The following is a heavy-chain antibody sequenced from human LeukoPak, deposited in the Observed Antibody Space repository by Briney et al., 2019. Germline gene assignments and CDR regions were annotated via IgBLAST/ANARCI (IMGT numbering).Heavy chain of an antibody. CDR3: ARIREQWLAPGGYDY. J-gene: IGHJ4*02. Sequence: SQTLSLTCAVSGGSISSGGYSLSWIRQPPGKGLEWIVYIYHSGSTYYNPSLKSRVTISVDTSKNQFSLKLSSVTAADTAVYYCARIREQWLAPGGYDYWGQGTLVTVSS. V-gene: IGHV4-30-2*01. D-gene: IGHD6-19*01. CDR2: IYHSGST. CDR1: GGSISSGGYS.